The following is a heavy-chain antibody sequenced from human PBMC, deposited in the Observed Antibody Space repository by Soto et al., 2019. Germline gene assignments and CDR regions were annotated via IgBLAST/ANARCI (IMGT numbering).Heavy chain of an antibody. Sequence: ASVKVSCKASGYTFTSYDINWVRQATGQGLEWMGWMNPNSGNTGYAQKFQGRVTMTRNTSISTAYMELSSLRSEDTAVYYCARGRGGSYYLPRYYYYYMDVWGKGTTVTVSS. CDR2: MNPNSGNT. CDR1: GYTFTSYD. D-gene: IGHD3-10*01. J-gene: IGHJ6*03. CDR3: ARGRGGSYYLPRYYYYYMDV. V-gene: IGHV1-8*01.